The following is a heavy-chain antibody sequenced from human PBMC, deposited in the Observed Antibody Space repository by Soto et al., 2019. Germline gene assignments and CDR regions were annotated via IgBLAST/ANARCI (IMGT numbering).Heavy chain of an antibody. CDR2: ISWNSGSI. Sequence: GGSLRLSCAASGFTFDDYAMHWVRQAPGKGLEWVSGISWNSGSIGYADSVKGRFTISRDNAKNSLYLQMNSLRAEDTAVYYCARVVIVVAPYPHYGMHFWGQGLTVTV. CDR3: ARVVIVVAPYPHYGMHF. D-gene: IGHD2-2*01. CDR1: GFTFDDYA. J-gene: IGHJ6*02. V-gene: IGHV3-9*01.